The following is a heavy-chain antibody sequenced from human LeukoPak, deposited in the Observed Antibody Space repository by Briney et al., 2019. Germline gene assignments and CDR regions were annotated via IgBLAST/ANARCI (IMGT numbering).Heavy chain of an antibody. Sequence: GGSLRLSCAASGFTFSSYWMSWVRQAPGKGLEWVANIKQDGSEKYYVDSVKGRFTISRDNAKNSLYLQMNSLRAEDTAVYYCARDRMSGYYDGSRGIDYWGQGTLVTVSS. CDR3: ARDRMSGYYDGSRGIDY. CDR1: GFTFSSYW. CDR2: IKQDGSEK. V-gene: IGHV3-7*01. D-gene: IGHD3-22*01. J-gene: IGHJ4*02.